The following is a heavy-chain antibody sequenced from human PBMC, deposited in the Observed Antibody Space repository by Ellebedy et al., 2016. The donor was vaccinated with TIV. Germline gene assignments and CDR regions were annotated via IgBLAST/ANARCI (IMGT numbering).Heavy chain of an antibody. J-gene: IGHJ3*02. CDR3: ARILPVSYSTAFDI. CDR2: IYSSGLN. Sequence: MPSETLSLTCTVSGGSIKSDPYYWGWIRQPQGKGLEWIGSIYSSGLNFSSPSLKSRVTISVDTYTNQFSLNLSSVTAADTAVYFCARILPVSYSTAFDIWGPGTMVTISS. D-gene: IGHD6-13*01. CDR1: GGSIKSDPYY. V-gene: IGHV4-39*07.